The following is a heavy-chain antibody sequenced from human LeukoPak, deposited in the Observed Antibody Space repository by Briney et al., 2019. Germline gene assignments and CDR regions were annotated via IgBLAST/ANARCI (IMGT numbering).Heavy chain of an antibody. Sequence: PSETLSLTCTVSGGSISSYHWSWIRQPPGKGLEWIGHIYYSGSTNYNPSLKSRVTISVDTSKNQFSLKLSSVSAADTAVYYCARGLPGLLYYFDYWGQGTLVTVSS. D-gene: IGHD1-26*01. V-gene: IGHV4-59*01. J-gene: IGHJ4*02. CDR1: GGSISSYH. CDR2: IYYSGST. CDR3: ARGLPGLLYYFDY.